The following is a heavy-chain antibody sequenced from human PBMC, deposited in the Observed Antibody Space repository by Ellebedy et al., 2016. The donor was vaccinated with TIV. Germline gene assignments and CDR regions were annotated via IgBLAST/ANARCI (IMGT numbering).Heavy chain of an antibody. Sequence: SETLSLTCAVSRASISSSDSWWSWVRQPPGKGLEWLGEVYHSGSTIYNPSLKSRVTLSVDKSKNLFSLNLTSVTAADTAVYYCATDGSYGDYRSPTHAFVMWGQGTLVTVSS. J-gene: IGHJ3*02. CDR1: RASISSSDSW. CDR2: VYHSGST. D-gene: IGHD4-17*01. CDR3: ATDGSYGDYRSPTHAFVM. V-gene: IGHV4-4*02.